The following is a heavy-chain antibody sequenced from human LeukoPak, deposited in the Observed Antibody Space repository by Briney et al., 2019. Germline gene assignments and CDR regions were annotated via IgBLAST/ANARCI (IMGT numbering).Heavy chain of an antibody. CDR3: ARGIRMGEYQLLWGFDY. CDR1: GGSISSGSYY. CDR2: IYTSGST. Sequence: SETLSLTCTVSGGSISSGSYYWSWIRQPAGKGLEWIGRIYTSGSTNYNPSLKSRVTISVDTSKNQFSLKLSSVTAADTAVYYCARGIRMGEYQLLWGFDYWGQGTLVTVSS. D-gene: IGHD2-2*01. V-gene: IGHV4-61*02. J-gene: IGHJ4*02.